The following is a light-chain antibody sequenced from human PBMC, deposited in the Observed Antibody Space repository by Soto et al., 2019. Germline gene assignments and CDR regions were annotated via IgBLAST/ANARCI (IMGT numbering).Light chain of an antibody. Sequence: EVVMTQSPASLSVSPGERVTLSCRASQNIRNNLAWYQQKPGQSPRLLISGASTREAGVPGRFSGSGSGTEFTLIISSLQSEDFAICYCQQYNNWPPWTFGQGTKV. CDR3: QQYNNWPPWT. CDR1: QNIRNN. J-gene: IGKJ1*01. CDR2: GAS. V-gene: IGKV3-15*01.